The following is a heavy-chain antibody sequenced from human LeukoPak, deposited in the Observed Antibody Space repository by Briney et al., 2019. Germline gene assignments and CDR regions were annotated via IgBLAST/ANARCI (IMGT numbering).Heavy chain of an antibody. Sequence: GGSLRLSCAASGFTFSSYGMHWVRQAPGKGLEWVAVIWYDGSNKYYADSVKGRFTISRDNSKNTLYLQMNSLRAEDTAVYYCAKGDFWSGPFDYWGQGTLVTVSS. V-gene: IGHV3-30*02. CDR1: GFTFSSYG. CDR2: IWYDGSNK. D-gene: IGHD3-3*01. J-gene: IGHJ4*02. CDR3: AKGDFWSGPFDY.